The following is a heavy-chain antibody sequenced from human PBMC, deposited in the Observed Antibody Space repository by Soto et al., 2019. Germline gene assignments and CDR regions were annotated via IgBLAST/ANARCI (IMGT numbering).Heavy chain of an antibody. CDR3: TTEAYDNSGSLAFDI. V-gene: IGHV4-59*08. Sequence: PSETLSLTCTVSGGSITNYYYSGIRQPPGKGLEWIGYIFHTGTTSYNPSLKSRVTLSVDTSQSQFSLKLNSVTAADTAVYYCTTEAYDNSGSLAFDIWGPGTLVTVSS. J-gene: IGHJ3*02. CDR2: IFHTGTT. CDR1: GGSITNYY. D-gene: IGHD3-22*01.